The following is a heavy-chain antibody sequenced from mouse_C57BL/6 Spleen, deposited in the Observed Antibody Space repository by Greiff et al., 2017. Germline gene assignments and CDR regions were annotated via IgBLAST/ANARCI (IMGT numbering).Heavy chain of an antibody. D-gene: IGHD1-1*01. V-gene: IGHV1-7*01. J-gene: IGHJ4*01. CDR3: ARSATTVVATDYAMDY. CDR1: GYTFTSYW. Sequence: VQLQQSGAELAKPGASVKLSCKASGYTFTSYWMHWVKQRPGQGLEWIGYINPSSGYTKYNQKFKDKATVTADKSSSTAYMQLSSLTYEDSAVYYGARSATTVVATDYAMDYWGQGTSVTVSS. CDR2: INPSSGYT.